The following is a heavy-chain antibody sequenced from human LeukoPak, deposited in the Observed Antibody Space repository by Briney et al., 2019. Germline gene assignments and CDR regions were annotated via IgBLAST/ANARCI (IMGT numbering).Heavy chain of an antibody. CDR1: GYTFTGYY. D-gene: IGHD3-10*01. CDR2: INPNSGGT. Sequence: AASVKVSCKASGYTFTGYYMHWVRQAPRQGLEWMGRINPNSGGTDYAQKFQGRVTMTRDTSISTAYMELSRLRSDDTAFYYCASYSYGSGNTFDYWGQGTLVTVSS. CDR3: ASYSYGSGNTFDY. J-gene: IGHJ4*02. V-gene: IGHV1-2*06.